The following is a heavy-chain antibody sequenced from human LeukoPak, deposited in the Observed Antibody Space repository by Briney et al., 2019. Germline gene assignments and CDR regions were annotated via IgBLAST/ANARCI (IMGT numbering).Heavy chain of an antibody. CDR2: IIPILGIA. J-gene: IGHJ4*02. CDR1: GGTFSSYA. CDR3: ARESYSSSWHYYFDY. Sequence: SVKVSCKASGGTFSSYAISWVRQAPGQGLEWMGRIIPILGIANYAQKFQGRVTITADKSTSTAYMELSSLRSEDTAVYYCARESYSSSWHYYFDYWGQGTLVTVSS. D-gene: IGHD6-13*01. V-gene: IGHV1-69*04.